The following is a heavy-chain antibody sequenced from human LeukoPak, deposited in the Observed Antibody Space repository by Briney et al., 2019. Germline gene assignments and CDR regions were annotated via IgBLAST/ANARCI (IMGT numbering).Heavy chain of an antibody. Sequence: ASVKVSCKASGYTFTSYGISWVRQAPGQGLEWMGWISAYNGNTNYAQKLQGRVTMTTDTSTSTAYMELRSLRSDDTAVYYCARDRARGAVAATGDYWGQGTLVTVSS. CDR3: ARDRARGAVAATGDY. J-gene: IGHJ4*02. V-gene: IGHV1-18*01. D-gene: IGHD2-15*01. CDR2: ISAYNGNT. CDR1: GYTFTSYG.